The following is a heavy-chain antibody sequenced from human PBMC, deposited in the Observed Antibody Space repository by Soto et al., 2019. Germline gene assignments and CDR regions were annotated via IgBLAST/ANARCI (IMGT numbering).Heavy chain of an antibody. CDR3: ARGSSFDF. Sequence: GRSLSLSCASSVFTFISYPMSWVRQAPGEGLEWVSTISGSGATTYYADSVKGRFTISRDISKDTLYLQLNSLRVEDTAVYYCARGSSFDFWGQGTLVTVSS. V-gene: IGHV3-23*01. CDR2: ISGSGATT. J-gene: IGHJ4*02. CDR1: VFTFISYP.